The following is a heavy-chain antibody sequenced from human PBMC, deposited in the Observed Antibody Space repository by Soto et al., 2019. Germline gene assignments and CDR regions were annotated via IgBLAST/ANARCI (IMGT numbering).Heavy chain of an antibody. CDR1: GFTFSSYS. V-gene: IGHV3-21*01. Sequence: EVQLVEAGGGLVKPGGSLRLSCAASGFTFSSYSMNWVRQAPGKGLEWVSSISSSSSYIYYADSVKGRFTISRDNAKNSLYLQMNSVRAEDTAVYYCASDGARGTTDWGQGALVTVAS. J-gene: IGHJ4*02. CDR2: ISSSSSYI. CDR3: ASDGARGTTD. D-gene: IGHD4-17*01.